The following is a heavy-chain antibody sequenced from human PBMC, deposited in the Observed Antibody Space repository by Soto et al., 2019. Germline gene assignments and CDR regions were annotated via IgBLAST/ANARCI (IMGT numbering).Heavy chain of an antibody. J-gene: IGHJ5*02. V-gene: IGHV1-69*02. Sequence: QVQLVQSGAEVKKPGSSVKVSCKASGGTFSSYTISWVRQAPGQGLEWMGRIIPILGIANYAQKFQGRVTITADKPTGTAYMELSSLRSEDTAVYYCARGAYYYGSGSYYNGWFDPWGQGTLVTVSS. D-gene: IGHD3-10*01. CDR3: ARGAYYYGSGSYYNGWFDP. CDR1: GGTFSSYT. CDR2: IIPILGIA.